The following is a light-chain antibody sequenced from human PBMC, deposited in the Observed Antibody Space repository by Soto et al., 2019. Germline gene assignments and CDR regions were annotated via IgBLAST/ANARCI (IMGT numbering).Light chain of an antibody. CDR1: SSDVGGYNY. V-gene: IGLV2-14*01. Sequence: QSALTQPASVSGSPGQSITISCTGTSSDVGGYNYVSWYQPHPGKAPKLMIYDVSNRPSGVSNRFSGSKSGNTASLTISGLQAEDEADYYFSSYTSSSTLVVFGGGTKLTVL. J-gene: IGLJ2*01. CDR3: SSYTSSSTLVV. CDR2: DVS.